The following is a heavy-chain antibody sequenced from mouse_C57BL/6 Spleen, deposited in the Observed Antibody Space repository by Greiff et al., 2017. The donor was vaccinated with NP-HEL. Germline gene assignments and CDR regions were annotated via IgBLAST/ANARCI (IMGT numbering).Heavy chain of an antibody. V-gene: IGHV1-55*01. CDR1: GYTFTSYW. Sequence: QVQLQQPGAELVKPGASVKMSCKASGYTFTSYWITWVKQRPGQGLEWIGDIYPGSGSTNYNEKFKSKATLTVDTSSSTAYMQLSSLTSEDSAVYYCAFYYGSSYDAMDYWGQGTSVTVSS. CDR3: AFYYGSSYDAMDY. J-gene: IGHJ4*01. D-gene: IGHD1-1*01. CDR2: IYPGSGST.